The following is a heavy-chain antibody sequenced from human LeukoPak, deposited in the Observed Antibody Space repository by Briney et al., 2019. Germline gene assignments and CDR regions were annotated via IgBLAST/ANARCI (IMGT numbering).Heavy chain of an antibody. CDR1: GGSIRSDF. J-gene: IGHJ4*02. CDR2: IHTSGRT. V-gene: IGHV4-4*07. CDR3: ARDHSGSFWTFDY. Sequence: SETLSLTCTVSGGSIRSDFWNWIRQPAGKGLEWIGHIHTSGRTSYKSSLTSRVTISIDTSNNAFSLRLNSVTAADTAIYYCARDHSGSFWTFDYWGQGSLVTVSS. D-gene: IGHD1-26*01.